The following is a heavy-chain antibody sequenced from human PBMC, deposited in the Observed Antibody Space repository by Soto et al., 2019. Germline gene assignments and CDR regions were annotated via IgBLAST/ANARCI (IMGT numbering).Heavy chain of an antibody. V-gene: IGHV1-69*12. CDR3: ARHRGHCNVDDCQRYWFDP. D-gene: IGHD2-15*01. CDR1: GGPFNSYA. J-gene: IGHJ5*02. Sequence: QVQLVQSGAEVKTPGSSVKVSCRASGGPFNSYAVSWVRQAPGQGLEWMGGIDPIFGTANYSQKFQDRISIPADASRGTAYLQLTSLTSEDTAMYYCARHRGHCNVDDCQRYWFDPWCQGTLVSVSS. CDR2: IDPIFGTA.